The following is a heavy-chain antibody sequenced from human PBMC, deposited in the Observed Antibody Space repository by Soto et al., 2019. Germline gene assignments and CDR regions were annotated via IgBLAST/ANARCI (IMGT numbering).Heavy chain of an antibody. CDR2: INSDGSNT. V-gene: IGHV3-74*01. J-gene: IGHJ6*02. CDR1: GFTLSTYW. D-gene: IGHD3-10*01. CDR3: ARVLPGAYYYGMDV. Sequence: GGSLRLSCAASGFTLSTYWMHWVRQAPGEGLVWVSRINSDGSNTAFADSVKGRFTISRDNAKNTLYLQMNSLRAEDTAVYYCARVLPGAYYYGMDVWGQGTTVTVSS.